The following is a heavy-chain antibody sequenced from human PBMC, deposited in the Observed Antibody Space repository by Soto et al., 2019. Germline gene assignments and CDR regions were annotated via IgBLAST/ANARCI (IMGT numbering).Heavy chain of an antibody. V-gene: IGHV4-39*01. J-gene: IGHJ4*02. Sequence: QLQESGPGLVKPSETLSRTCSVSGDSINSDKYYWGWIRQPPGKGLEWIGSIYYRGNTYYNPSLQIRVTISLDKSKSQFSLRLNSVTAADSAVYFCARLEGLATISYYFDFWGQGAQVTVSS. D-gene: IGHD3-9*01. CDR3: ARLEGLATISYYFDF. CDR1: GDSINSDKYY. CDR2: IYYRGNT.